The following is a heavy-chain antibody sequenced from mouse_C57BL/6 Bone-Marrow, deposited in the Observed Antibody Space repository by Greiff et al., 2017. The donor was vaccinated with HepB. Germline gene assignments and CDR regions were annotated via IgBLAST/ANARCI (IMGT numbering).Heavy chain of an antibody. J-gene: IGHJ2*01. CDR1: GYTFTSYW. CDR3: ARPKFTTVVATDY. CDR2: IYPGSGST. V-gene: IGHV1-55*01. D-gene: IGHD1-1*01. Sequence: QVQLQQPGAELVKPGASVKMSCKASGYTFTSYWITWVKQRPGQGLEWIGDIYPGSGSTNYNEKFKSKATLTVDTSSSTAYMQLSNLTSEDSAVYYCARPKFTTVVATDYWGQGTTLTVSS.